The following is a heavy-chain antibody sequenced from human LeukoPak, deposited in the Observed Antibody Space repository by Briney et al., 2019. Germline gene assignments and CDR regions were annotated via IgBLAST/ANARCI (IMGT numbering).Heavy chain of an antibody. CDR3: AKEQQLWLLGYFDY. D-gene: IGHD5-18*01. Sequence: QPGGSLRLSCAGSGFTFSSYAMSWVRQAPGKGLEWVSTISGSGGSTDYAESVKGRFTISRDNSKNTLYLQMNSLRAEDTAVYYCAKEQQLWLLGYFDYWGQGALVTVSS. J-gene: IGHJ4*02. CDR2: ISGSGGST. CDR1: GFTFSSYA. V-gene: IGHV3-23*01.